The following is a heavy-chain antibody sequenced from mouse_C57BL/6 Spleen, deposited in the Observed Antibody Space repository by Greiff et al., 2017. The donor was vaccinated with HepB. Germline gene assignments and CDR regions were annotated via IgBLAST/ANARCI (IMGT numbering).Heavy chain of an antibody. CDR1: GFTFSDYG. V-gene: IGHV5-17*01. CDR3: ATYYGNWYFDV. J-gene: IGHJ1*03. D-gene: IGHD2-1*01. Sequence: EVMLVESGGGLVKPGGSLKLSCAASGFTFSDYGMHWVRQAPEKGLEWVAYISSGSSTIYYADTVKGRFTLSRDNAKNTLFLQMTSLRSEDTAMYYCATYYGNWYFDVWGTGTTVTVSS. CDR2: ISSGSSTI.